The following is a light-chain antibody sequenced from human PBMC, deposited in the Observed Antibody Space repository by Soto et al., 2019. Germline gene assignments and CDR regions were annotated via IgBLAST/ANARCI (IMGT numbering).Light chain of an antibody. Sequence: EIVMMQSPATLSVSPGERAILSCRASQSVSSSLAWYQQKPGQAPRVLIYAASTRATGVPARFSGSGSGTEFTLTISSLQPEDSAVYYCQQYNTWLRTLGQGTRVDIK. CDR3: QQYNTWLRT. J-gene: IGKJ1*01. V-gene: IGKV3-15*01. CDR2: AAS. CDR1: QSVSSS.